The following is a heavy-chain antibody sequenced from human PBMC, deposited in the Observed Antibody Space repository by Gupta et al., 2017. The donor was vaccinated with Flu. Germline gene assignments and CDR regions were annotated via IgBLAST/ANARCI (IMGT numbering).Heavy chain of an antibody. V-gene: IGHV3-23*01. CDR3: AKRLRFLEWLARDDAFDI. J-gene: IGHJ3*02. CDR2: ISGSGGST. D-gene: IGHD3-3*01. Sequence: MSWVRQAPGKGLEWVSAISGSGGSTYYADSVKGRFTISRDNSKNTLYLQMNSLRAEDTAVYYCAKRLRFLEWLARDDAFDIWGQGTMVTVSS.